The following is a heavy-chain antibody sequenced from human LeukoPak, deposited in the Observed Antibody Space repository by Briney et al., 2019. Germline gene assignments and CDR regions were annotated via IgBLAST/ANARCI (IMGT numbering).Heavy chain of an antibody. D-gene: IGHD3-10*02. J-gene: IGHJ2*01. CDR2: INSDGSST. CDR3: ARAMFSHWYFDP. CDR1: GFTFSSYW. Sequence: GGSLRLSCAASGFTFSSYWMHWVRQAPGKGLVWVSRINSDGSSTSYADSVKGRFTISRDNAKNTLYLQMNSLRAEDTAVYYCARAMFSHWYFDPWGRGTLVTVSS. V-gene: IGHV3-74*01.